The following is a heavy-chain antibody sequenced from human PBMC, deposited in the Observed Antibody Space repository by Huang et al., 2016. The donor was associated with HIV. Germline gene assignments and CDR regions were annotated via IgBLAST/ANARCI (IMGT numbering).Heavy chain of an antibody. V-gene: IGHV4-34*01. CDR1: GGSLHGYY. Sequence: QVQLYQWGAGPLRPSETLSLTCGVSGGSLHGYYWNWLRQAPGRGREWIGEGNHGGSTKYNPSLKMRVPISGDTSKIQFALNLTSVTATDTADYYCATSRSGSGWFLDIWGRGTLVSVS. CDR2: GNHGGST. D-gene: IGHD6-19*01. J-gene: IGHJ2*01. CDR3: ATSRSGSGWFLDI.